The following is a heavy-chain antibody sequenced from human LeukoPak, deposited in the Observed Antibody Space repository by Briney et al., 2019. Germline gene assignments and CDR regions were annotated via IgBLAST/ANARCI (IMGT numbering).Heavy chain of an antibody. CDR1: GFTFSSYG. J-gene: IGHJ4*02. Sequence: GGSLRLSCAASGFTFSSYGMHWVRQAPGKGLEWVTFIRYDGSNKYYADSVKGRFTISRDNSKNTLNPHMNSLRAEDTAVYYCAKDPTHYRVWDYYETIGLSYWGQGTQVTVSS. CDR2: IRYDGSNK. CDR3: AKDPTHYRVWDYYETIGLSY. V-gene: IGHV3-30*02. D-gene: IGHD3-22*01.